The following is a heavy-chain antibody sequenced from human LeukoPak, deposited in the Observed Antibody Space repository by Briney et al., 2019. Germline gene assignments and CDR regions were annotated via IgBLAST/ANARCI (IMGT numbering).Heavy chain of an antibody. CDR2: IYYSGST. CDR1: GGSISSYY. J-gene: IGHJ4*02. D-gene: IGHD3-10*01. V-gene: IGHV4-59*01. Sequence: SETLSLTCTVSGGSISSYYWSWIRQPPGKGLEWIGYIYYSGSTNYNPSPKSRVTISVDTSKNQFSLKLSSVTAADTAVYYCARCRRGFGEVLPYYFDYWGQGTLVTVSS. CDR3: ARCRRGFGEVLPYYFDY.